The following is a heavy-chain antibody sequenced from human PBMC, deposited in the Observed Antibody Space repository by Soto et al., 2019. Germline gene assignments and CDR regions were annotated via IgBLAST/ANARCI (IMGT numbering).Heavy chain of an antibody. D-gene: IGHD4-17*01. CDR3: AKDAVPGPPDYFDF. CDR1: GFTVSAYG. Sequence: SLRPSCVLSGFTVSAYGIHWVRQAPGKGLGWVAVISSGGRHEFYTDSVRGRSTISSEDSKNTVYLQMNNLTTQEDAIYYCAKDAVPGPPDYFDFWGQGTPVTVSS. V-gene: IGHV3-30*18. J-gene: IGHJ4*02. CDR2: ISSGGRHE.